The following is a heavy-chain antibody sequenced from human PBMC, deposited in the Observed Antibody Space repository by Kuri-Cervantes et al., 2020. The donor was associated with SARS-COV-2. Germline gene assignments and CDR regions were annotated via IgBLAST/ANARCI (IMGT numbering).Heavy chain of an antibody. J-gene: IGHJ6*02. Sequence: ASVKVSCKVSGYTLTELSMHWVRQAPGKGLEWMGGFDPEDGETIYAQKFQGRVTMTEDTSTDTAYMELSSLRSEDTAVYYCARDPHPYYDILTGYTQRPRYYYYYGMDVWGQGTTVTVSS. CDR2: FDPEDGET. CDR3: ARDPHPYYDILTGYTQRPRYYYYYGMDV. CDR1: GYTLTELS. D-gene: IGHD3-9*01. V-gene: IGHV1-24*01.